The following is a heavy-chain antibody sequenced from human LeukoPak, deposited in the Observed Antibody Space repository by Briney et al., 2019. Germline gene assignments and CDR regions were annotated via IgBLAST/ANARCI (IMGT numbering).Heavy chain of an antibody. D-gene: IGHD5-18*01. J-gene: IGHJ4*02. CDR1: GGCISSVGYD. CDR2: SYYSGST. Sequence: PSQTLSLTCTVSGGCISSVGYDWSWIRQPPGKGLEWVVYSYYSGSTNYNPSLKSRVNISVDTSKNHFSLKLSSVTAADTAVYYCARGPNGYSYGQAFDYWGQGTLVNVSS. CDR3: ARGPNGYSYGQAFDY. V-gene: IGHV4-61*08.